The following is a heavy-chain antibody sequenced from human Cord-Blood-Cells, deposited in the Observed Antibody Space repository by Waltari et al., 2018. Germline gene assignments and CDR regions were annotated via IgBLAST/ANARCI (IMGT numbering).Heavy chain of an antibody. J-gene: IGHJ6*02. CDR1: GYTFTGYY. V-gene: IGHV1-2*06. D-gene: IGHD4-17*01. CDR2: FNPNSGVT. CDR3: AVEFGEYSYYYGMDV. Sequence: QVQLLQPGAEVKKHGASVKVSCKSSGYTFTGYYMHCVRQAPGQGLEWMGRFNPNSGVTNYSQKFQGRVTMTRDSSISTAYTELSRLGSDDTAVYYCAVEFGEYSYYYGMDVWGQGPRSPSP.